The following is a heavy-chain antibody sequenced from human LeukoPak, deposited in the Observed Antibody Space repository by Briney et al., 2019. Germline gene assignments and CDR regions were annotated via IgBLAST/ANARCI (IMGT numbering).Heavy chain of an antibody. V-gene: IGHV3-30*18. CDR3: AKDYSGSWYYFDN. D-gene: IGHD6-13*01. CDR2: ISNDGSDK. J-gene: IGHJ4*02. CDR1: GFTFSSYG. Sequence: GGSQRLSCAASGFTFSSYGMHWVRQAPGKGLEWVAVISNDGSDKYYADSVKGRITISRDNSKNTLYLQLNSLRAEDTAVYYCAKDYSGSWYYFDNWGQGTLVTVSS.